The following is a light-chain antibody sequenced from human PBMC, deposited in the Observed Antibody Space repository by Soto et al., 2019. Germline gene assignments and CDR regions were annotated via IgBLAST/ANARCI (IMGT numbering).Light chain of an antibody. J-gene: IGKJ1*01. CDR3: QQYNNWPIT. V-gene: IGKV3-15*01. CDR2: GAS. CDR1: QNVLSN. Sequence: EIVMTQSPATLSVSPGERATLSCRASQNVLSNLAWYQQKPGQAPRLLIYGASTRATGLPARFSGSGSGTQFTLTISSLQSEDFAVYYCQQYNNWPITFGQGTKVDIK.